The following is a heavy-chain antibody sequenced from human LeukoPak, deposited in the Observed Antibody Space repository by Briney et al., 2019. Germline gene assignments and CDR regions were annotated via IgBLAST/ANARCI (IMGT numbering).Heavy chain of an antibody. V-gene: IGHV1-46*01. Sequence: ASLKVACKASGYNFISYYMHWVRQAPGQGLEWMGIINPSGGSTSYAQKFQDRVTMTRDTSTSKVYMELSSLKSEDTAVYYCAREDVVLVDAVRYQYYGMDVWGQGTTVTVSS. CDR2: INPSGGST. CDR3: AREDVVLVDAVRYQYYGMDV. D-gene: IGHD2-8*01. CDR1: GYNFISYY. J-gene: IGHJ6*02.